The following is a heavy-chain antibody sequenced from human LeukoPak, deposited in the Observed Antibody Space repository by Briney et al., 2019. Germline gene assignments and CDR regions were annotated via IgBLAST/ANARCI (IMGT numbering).Heavy chain of an antibody. V-gene: IGHV1-2*02. CDR1: GYTFTGYY. D-gene: IGHD3-3*01. J-gene: IGHJ4*02. CDR2: INPNSGGT. Sequence: GASVKVSCKASGYTFTGYYMHWVRQAPGQGLEWMGWINPNSGGTNYAQKFQGRVTMTRDTSISTAYMELSRLRSDDTAVYYCARDLDYDFWSGPHGGFDYWGQGTLVTVSS. CDR3: ARDLDYDFWSGPHGGFDY.